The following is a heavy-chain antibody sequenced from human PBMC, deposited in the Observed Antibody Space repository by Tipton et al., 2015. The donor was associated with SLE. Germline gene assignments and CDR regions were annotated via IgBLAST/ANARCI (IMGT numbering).Heavy chain of an antibody. V-gene: IGHV4-59*12. D-gene: IGHD5-12*01. CDR1: GGSISSYY. CDR2: IYYSGST. Sequence: TLSLTCTVSGGSISSYYWSWIRQPPGKGLEWIGYIYYSGSTNYNPSLKSRVTISVDTSKNQFSLKLSSVTAADTAVYYCARDRWLDAFDIWGQGTMVTVSS. CDR3: ARDRWLDAFDI. J-gene: IGHJ3*02.